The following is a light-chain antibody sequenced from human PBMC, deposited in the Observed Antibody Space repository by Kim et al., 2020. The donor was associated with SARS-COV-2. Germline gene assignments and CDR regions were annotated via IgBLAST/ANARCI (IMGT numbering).Light chain of an antibody. Sequence: SSELTQDPAVSVALGQTVRITCQGDSLRSYYASWYQQKPGQAPVLVIYGKNNRPSGIPVRFSGSSSGNTASLTITGAQAEDEADYYCNSRDSSGPVVFGG. CDR3: NSRDSSGPVV. CDR2: GKN. J-gene: IGLJ2*01. V-gene: IGLV3-19*01. CDR1: SLRSYY.